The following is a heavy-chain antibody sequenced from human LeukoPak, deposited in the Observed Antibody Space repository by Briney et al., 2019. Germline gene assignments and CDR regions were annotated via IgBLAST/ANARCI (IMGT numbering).Heavy chain of an antibody. J-gene: IGHJ4*02. CDR3: ARFSQYSGSPSHDLDY. D-gene: IGHD2-15*01. V-gene: IGHV4-59*01. Sequence: SETLSLTCTVSGGSISGYYWSWVRQSPEKGLESIGFIYSTGSTSYNPSLRSRVTISIDTSKNQFYLLRTSVTAADTAVYYCARFSQYSGSPSHDLDYWGQGTLVSVSS. CDR1: GGSISGYY. CDR2: IYSTGST.